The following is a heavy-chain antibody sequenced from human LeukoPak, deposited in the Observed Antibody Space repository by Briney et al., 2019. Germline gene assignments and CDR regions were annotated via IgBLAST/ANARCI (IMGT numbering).Heavy chain of an antibody. CDR3: AKVQYYYDSSGPYGGIDY. CDR1: GFTFSSYG. Sequence: PGGSLRLSCAASGFTFSSYGMHRVRQAPGKGLEWVAVISYDGSNKYYADSVKGRFTISRDNSKNTLYLQMNSLRAEDTAVYYCAKVQYYYDSSGPYGGIDYWGQGTLVTVSS. D-gene: IGHD3-22*01. J-gene: IGHJ4*02. V-gene: IGHV3-30*18. CDR2: ISYDGSNK.